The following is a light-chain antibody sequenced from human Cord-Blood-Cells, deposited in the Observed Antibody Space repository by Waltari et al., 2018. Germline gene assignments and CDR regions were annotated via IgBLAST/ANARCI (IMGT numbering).Light chain of an antibody. Sequence: IVLPQSPGTLSVSPAERATLSCRASQSVSSSYLAWYQQKPGQAPRLLIYGASSRATGIPDRFSGSGSGTDFTLTISRLEPEDFAVYYCQQYGSSPWTFGQGTKVEIK. J-gene: IGKJ1*01. CDR1: QSVSSSY. CDR3: QQYGSSPWT. CDR2: GAS. V-gene: IGKV3-20*01.